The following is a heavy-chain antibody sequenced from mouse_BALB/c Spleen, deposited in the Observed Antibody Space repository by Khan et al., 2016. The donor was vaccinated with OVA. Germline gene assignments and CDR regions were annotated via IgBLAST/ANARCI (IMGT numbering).Heavy chain of an antibody. J-gene: IGHJ4*01. CDR3: ARWGGSSYDAMDY. CDR2: IYPGTGST. D-gene: IGHD1-1*01. Sequence: QVQLKESGAELVRPGASVKLSCKTSGYTFTSYWINWVKQRSGQGLEWMARIYPGTGSTYYNEKFKGKATLTAEKSSSTAYMQLSSLKYEDPAVYFCARWGGSSYDAMDYWGQGTSVTVSS. CDR1: GYTFTSYW. V-gene: IGHV1-76*01.